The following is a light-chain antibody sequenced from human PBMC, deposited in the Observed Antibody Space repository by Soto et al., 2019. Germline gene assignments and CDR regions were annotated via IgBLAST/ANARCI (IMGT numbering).Light chain of an antibody. J-gene: IGKJ4*01. CDR2: GAS. CDR3: QQYAYAPLT. CDR1: QSVSSN. V-gene: IGKV3D-15*01. Sequence: EIVMTQSPATLSVSPGERATLSCRASQSVSSNLAWYQQKPGQAPRLLIYGASTRATGVPDRFSGSGSGTDFTLTISRLEPEDFAVYYCQQYAYAPLTFGGGTKVDI.